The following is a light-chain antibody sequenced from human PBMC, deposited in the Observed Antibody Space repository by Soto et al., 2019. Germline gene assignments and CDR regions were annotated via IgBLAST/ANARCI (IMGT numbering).Light chain of an antibody. CDR1: QSTSSY. V-gene: IGKV1-39*01. CDR2: AAS. Sequence: DIQMTQSPSSLSASVGDRVTITCRASQSTSSYLNWYQQRPGKAPKLLIYAASTLQGGVPSRFSGSGSGTDFTLTITSLQPEDFATYYCQQSYSTPYTFGLGTKLEIE. CDR3: QQSYSTPYT. J-gene: IGKJ2*01.